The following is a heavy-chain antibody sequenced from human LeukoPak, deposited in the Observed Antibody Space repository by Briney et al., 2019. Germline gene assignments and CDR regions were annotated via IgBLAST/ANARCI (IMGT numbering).Heavy chain of an antibody. CDR3: AKVPTTTMDDYYYYYYMDV. V-gene: IGHV3-30*02. J-gene: IGHJ6*03. D-gene: IGHD5-18*01. Sequence: GGSLRLSCAASGFSFSYYAMHWVRQAPGKGLALVAFIRYDGNNKYYADSVKGRFTISRDNSKNTLYLQMNSLRTEDTAVYFCAKVPTTTMDDYYYYYYMDVWGKGTTVTVSS. CDR1: GFSFSYYA. CDR2: IRYDGNNK.